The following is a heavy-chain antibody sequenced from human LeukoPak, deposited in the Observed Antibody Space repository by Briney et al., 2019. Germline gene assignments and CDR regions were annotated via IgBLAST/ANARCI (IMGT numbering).Heavy chain of an antibody. J-gene: IGHJ4*02. Sequence: PGGSLRLSCAASGFTFSSYSMNWVRQAPGKGLEWVSSISSSSSYIYYADSVKGRFTISRDNAKNSLYLQMNSLRAEDTAVYYCARGGLVVVVAAKGDYWGQGNMVTVSS. V-gene: IGHV3-21*01. D-gene: IGHD2-15*01. CDR1: GFTFSSYS. CDR3: ARGGLVVVVAAKGDY. CDR2: ISSSSSYI.